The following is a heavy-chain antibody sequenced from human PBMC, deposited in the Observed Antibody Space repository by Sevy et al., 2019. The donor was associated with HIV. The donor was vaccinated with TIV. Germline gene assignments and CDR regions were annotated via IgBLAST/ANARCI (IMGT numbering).Heavy chain of an antibody. D-gene: IGHD2-15*01. CDR2: ISYDGSNK. CDR1: GFTFGNYA. V-gene: IGHV3-30-3*01. J-gene: IGHJ4*02. Sequence: GSLRLSCVASGFTFGNYAMHWVRQAPGKGLEWVAVISYDGSNKYYADSVKGRFTISRDNSKNTLYLLMKSLRVEDMAVFYCARDRNRGYSFEEVDSWGQGTLVTVSS. CDR3: ARDRNRGYSFEEVDS.